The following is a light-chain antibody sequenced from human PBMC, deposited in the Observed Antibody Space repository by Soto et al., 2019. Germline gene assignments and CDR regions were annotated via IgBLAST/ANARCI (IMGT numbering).Light chain of an antibody. V-gene: IGLV2-11*01. Sequence: QSVLTQPRSVSGSPGQSVTISCTGTSSDVGGYHYVSWYQQHPGKAPKLMIYDVSKRPSGVPDRFSGSKSGNTASLTISGLQAEDEADYYCCSYAGSYTYVFGTGTKVTVL. CDR3: CSYAGSYTYV. CDR1: SSDVGGYHY. CDR2: DVS. J-gene: IGLJ1*01.